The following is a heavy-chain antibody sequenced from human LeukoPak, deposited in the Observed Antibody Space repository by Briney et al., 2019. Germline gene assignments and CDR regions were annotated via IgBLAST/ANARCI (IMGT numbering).Heavy chain of an antibody. CDR2: IYYSGST. V-gene: IGHV4-59*01. CDR3: ARGRDAFDI. J-gene: IGHJ3*02. CDR1: GGSISSYY. Sequence: PSETLSPTCTVSGGSISSYYWSWIRQPPGKGLEWIGYIYYSGSTNYNPSLKSRVTISVDTSKNQFSLKLSSVTAADTAVYYCARGRDAFDIWGQGTMVTVSS.